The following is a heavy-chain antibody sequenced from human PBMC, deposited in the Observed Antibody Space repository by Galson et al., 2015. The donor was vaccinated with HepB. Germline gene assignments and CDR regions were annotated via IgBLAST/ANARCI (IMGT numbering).Heavy chain of an antibody. CDR3: ASGGAVPAANHPDY. V-gene: IGHV3-33*01. J-gene: IGHJ4*02. CDR2: MWYDGSNK. CDR1: GFTFSSYG. D-gene: IGHD2-2*01. Sequence: SLRLSCAASGFTFSSYGMHWVRQAPGKGLEWVAVMWYDGSNKYYADSVKGRFTISRDNSKNTLYLQMNSLRAEDTAVYYCASGGAVPAANHPDYWGQGTLVTVSS.